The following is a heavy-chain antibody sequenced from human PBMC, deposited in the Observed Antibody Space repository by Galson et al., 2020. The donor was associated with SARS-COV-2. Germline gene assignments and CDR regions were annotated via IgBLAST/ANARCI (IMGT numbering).Heavy chain of an antibody. D-gene: IGHD3-22*01. CDR1: GFTFSSYA. V-gene: IGHV3-30*01. Sequence: GESLKISCAASGFTFSSYAMHWVRQAPGKGLEWVAVISYDGSNKYYADSVKGRFTISRDNSKNTLYLQMNSLRAEDTAVYYCATPASNPYYYDSSGYSHTYFDYWGQGTLVTVSS. CDR2: ISYDGSNK. J-gene: IGHJ4*02. CDR3: ATPASNPYYYDSSGYSHTYFDY.